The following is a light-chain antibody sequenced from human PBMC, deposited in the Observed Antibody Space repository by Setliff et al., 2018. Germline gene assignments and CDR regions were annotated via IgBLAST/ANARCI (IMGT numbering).Light chain of an antibody. CDR2: DVS. V-gene: IGLV2-14*03. CDR1: SSDVGRYNY. J-gene: IGLJ1*01. CDR3: NSFTTTSTYV. Sequence: QSALTQPASVSGSPGQSITISCTGSSSDVGRYNYVSWYQQHPGDVPKLLIYDVSKRHSGTSSRFSGSKSGNTASLTISGLQADDEADYYCNSFTTTSTYVFGSGTKGTVL.